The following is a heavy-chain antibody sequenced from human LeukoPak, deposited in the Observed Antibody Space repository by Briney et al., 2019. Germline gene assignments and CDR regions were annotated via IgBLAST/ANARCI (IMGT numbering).Heavy chain of an antibody. J-gene: IGHJ4*02. Sequence: ASVKVSCKVSGYTLTELSMHWVRQAPGKGLEWMGGFGPEDGETIYAQKFQGRVTMTEDTSTDTAYMELSSLRSEDTAVYYCATLYYYDSSGYNHDYWGQGTLVTVSS. V-gene: IGHV1-24*01. D-gene: IGHD3-22*01. CDR2: FGPEDGET. CDR1: GYTLTELS. CDR3: ATLYYYDSSGYNHDY.